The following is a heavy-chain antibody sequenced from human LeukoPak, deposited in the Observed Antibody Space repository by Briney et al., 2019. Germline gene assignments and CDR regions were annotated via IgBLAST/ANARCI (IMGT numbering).Heavy chain of an antibody. D-gene: IGHD5-12*01. CDR2: ISYDGSNK. Sequence: GRSLRLSCAASGFTFSSYGMHWVRQAPGKGLEWVAVISYDGSNKYYADSVKGRLTISRDNSKNTLYLQMNSLRAEDTAVYYCATQWGYDSMGFDYWGQGTLVTVSS. V-gene: IGHV3-30*03. CDR3: ATQWGYDSMGFDY. J-gene: IGHJ4*02. CDR1: GFTFSSYG.